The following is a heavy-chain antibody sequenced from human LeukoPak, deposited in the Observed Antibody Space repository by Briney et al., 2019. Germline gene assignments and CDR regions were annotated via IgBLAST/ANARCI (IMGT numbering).Heavy chain of an antibody. D-gene: IGHD1-26*01. V-gene: IGHV3-11*01. J-gene: IGHJ6*02. CDR1: GFTFSSYL. CDR3: ARGGAHGMDV. Sequence: PGGSLRLSCAASGFTFSSYLMSWIRQAPGKGLEWVSYISGVASDIHYGESVKGRFTISRDNAKNSVYLQMNSLRTEDTAVYFCARGGAHGMDVWGQGTTVTVSS. CDR2: ISGVASDI.